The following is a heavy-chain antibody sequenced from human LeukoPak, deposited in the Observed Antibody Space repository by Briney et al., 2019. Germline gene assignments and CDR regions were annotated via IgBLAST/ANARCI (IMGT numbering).Heavy chain of an antibody. J-gene: IGHJ4*02. CDR2: INSDGSGS. CDR1: GFTFSIYW. CDR3: ARDRVSGSYFGLDY. Sequence: PGGSLRLSCAASGFTFSIYWMNWVRQAPGKGLVWVSHINSDGSGSRYADSVKGRFTISRDNAKNTLALQMDSLRAEDTGVYYCARDRVSGSYFGLDYWGQGTLDTVS. V-gene: IGHV3-74*01. D-gene: IGHD1-26*01.